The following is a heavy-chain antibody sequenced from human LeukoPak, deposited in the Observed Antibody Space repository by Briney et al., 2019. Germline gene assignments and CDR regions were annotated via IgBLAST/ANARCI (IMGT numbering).Heavy chain of an antibody. D-gene: IGHD3-10*01. Sequence: SETLSLTCTVSGGSISSYYWSWIRQPAGKGLEWIGRIYTSGSTNYNPSLKSRVTMSVDTSKNQFSLKLSSVTAADTAVYYCARDVDLYGSGSHNWFDPWGQGTLVTVSS. V-gene: IGHV4-4*07. CDR1: GGSISSYY. J-gene: IGHJ5*02. CDR2: IYTSGST. CDR3: ARDVDLYGSGSHNWFDP.